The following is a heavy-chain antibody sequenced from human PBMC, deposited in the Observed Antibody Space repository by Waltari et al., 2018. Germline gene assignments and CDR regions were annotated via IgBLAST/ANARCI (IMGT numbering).Heavy chain of an antibody. V-gene: IGHV3-9*01. J-gene: IGHJ4*02. Sequence: EVQLVESGGGLVQPGRSLRLSCAASCFTFDSYAMHWVRQAPGKGLEWVSGISWNSGSIGYADSVKGRFTISRDNAKNSLYLQMNSLRAEDTALYYGAKDMAHWGQGTLVTVSS. CDR2: ISWNSGSI. CDR3: AKDMAH. CDR1: CFTFDSYA.